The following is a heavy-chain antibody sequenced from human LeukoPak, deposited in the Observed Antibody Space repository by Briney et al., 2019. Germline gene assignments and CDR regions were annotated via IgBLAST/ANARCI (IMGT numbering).Heavy chain of an antibody. CDR1: GFTFSYYA. CDR3: ARWVITAADIDY. J-gene: IGHJ4*02. Sequence: GGSLRLSCAASGFTFSYYAVHWVRQAPGKGLEWVAVISYDGSEKYYADSVKGRFTISRDNSMNTLYLQMNSLRAEDTAVYYCARWVITAADIDYWGQGTLVTVSS. CDR2: ISYDGSEK. V-gene: IGHV3-30*03. D-gene: IGHD2-15*01.